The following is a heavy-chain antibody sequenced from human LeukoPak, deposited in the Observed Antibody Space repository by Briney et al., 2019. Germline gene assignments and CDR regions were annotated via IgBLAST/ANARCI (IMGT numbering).Heavy chain of an antibody. V-gene: IGHV4-59*08. Sequence: SEPLSLPCTVSGGSISSYYWSSIRQPPGKGLEWIGYIYYSGGTNYNPSLKSRVTISVDTSKNQFSLKLSSVTAADTAVYYCARHSDGGGSYRRSFDYWGQGTLVTVSS. CDR1: GGSISSYY. J-gene: IGHJ4*02. D-gene: IGHD1-26*01. CDR2: IYYSGGT. CDR3: ARHSDGGGSYRRSFDY.